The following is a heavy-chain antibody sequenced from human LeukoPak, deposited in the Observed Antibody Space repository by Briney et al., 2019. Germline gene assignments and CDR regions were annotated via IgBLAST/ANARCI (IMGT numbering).Heavy chain of an antibody. Sequence: PGDSLRLSCVASGFTFNIYPMTWVRQSPGKGLEWVSTIGTSGDTYYADCVKGRFTISRDDSKNTLYLQMHSLGAEDTAVYYCAKSGIVDRRGYFDYWGQGTLVTVSS. CDR1: GFTFNIYP. D-gene: IGHD2-15*01. J-gene: IGHJ4*02. CDR2: IGTSGDT. CDR3: AKSGIVDRRGYFDY. V-gene: IGHV3-23*01.